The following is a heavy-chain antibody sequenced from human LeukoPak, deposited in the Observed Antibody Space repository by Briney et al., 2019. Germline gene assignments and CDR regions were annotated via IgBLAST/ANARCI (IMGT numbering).Heavy chain of an antibody. J-gene: IGHJ4*02. V-gene: IGHV3-33*08. CDR3: ARADTFGGVIAPDY. Sequence: PGGSLRLSCAASGFSISNYWMHWVRQAPGKGLEWVAVIWYDGSNKYYADSVKGRFTISRDNSKNTLYLQMNSLRAEDTAVYYCARADTFGGVIAPDYWGQGTLVTVSS. D-gene: IGHD3-16*02. CDR2: IWYDGSNK. CDR1: GFSISNYW.